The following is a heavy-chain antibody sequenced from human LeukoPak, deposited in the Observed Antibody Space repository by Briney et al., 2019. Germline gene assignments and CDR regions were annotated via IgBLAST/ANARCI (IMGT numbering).Heavy chain of an antibody. Sequence: GESLKISCVASGFIFSSYAMSWVRQAPGKGLEWVSGISGSGGSAFYADSVKGRFTISRDNAKNTLYLEMNSLRAEDTAVYYCATLYGDYGDYWGQGNLVTVSS. CDR2: ISGSGGSA. J-gene: IGHJ4*02. D-gene: IGHD4-17*01. V-gene: IGHV3-23*01. CDR3: ATLYGDYGDY. CDR1: GFIFSSYA.